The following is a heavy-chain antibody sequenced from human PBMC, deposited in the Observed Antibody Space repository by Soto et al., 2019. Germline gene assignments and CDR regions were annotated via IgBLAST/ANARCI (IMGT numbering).Heavy chain of an antibody. V-gene: IGHV1-46*01. CDR1: GYTFTSYA. CDR2: INPNGGST. J-gene: IGHJ1*01. CDR3: ARAPGYSDYAYFQY. Sequence: ASVKVSCKASGYTFTSYAMHWVRQAPGQGLEWMGIINPNGGSTGYAQKFQGRVTMTRDMSTGTVYMDLTSLTSEDTAVYYCARAPGYSDYAYFQYWGQGTPVTVSS. D-gene: IGHD4-17*01.